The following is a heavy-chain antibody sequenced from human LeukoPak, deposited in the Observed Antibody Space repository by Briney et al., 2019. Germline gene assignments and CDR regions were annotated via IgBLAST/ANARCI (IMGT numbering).Heavy chain of an antibody. CDR1: GFTFSSYS. V-gene: IGHV3-21*01. CDR2: ISSSSSYI. J-gene: IGHJ4*02. D-gene: IGHD2-21*02. CDR3: ARRLTYCGGDCFA. Sequence: PGGSLRLSCAASGFTFSSYSMNWVRQAPGKGLEWVSSISSSSSYIYYADSVKGRFTISRDNAKNSLYLQMNSLRAEDTAVYYCARRLTYCGGDCFAWGQGTLVTVSS.